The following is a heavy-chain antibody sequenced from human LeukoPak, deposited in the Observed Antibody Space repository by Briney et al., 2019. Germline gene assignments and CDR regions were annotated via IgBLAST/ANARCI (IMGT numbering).Heavy chain of an antibody. V-gene: IGHV4-38-2*02. CDR1: GYSISSGYY. J-gene: IGHJ2*01. CDR3: AGVYYSSSYDYWYFDL. Sequence: SETLSLTCIVSGYSISSGYYWGWIRQPPGKGLEWIGSIYHSGSTYYNPSLKSRVTISIDTSKNQFSLKLSSVTAADTAVYYCAGVYYSSSYDYWYFDLWGRGTLVTVSS. D-gene: IGHD6-13*01. CDR2: IYHSGST.